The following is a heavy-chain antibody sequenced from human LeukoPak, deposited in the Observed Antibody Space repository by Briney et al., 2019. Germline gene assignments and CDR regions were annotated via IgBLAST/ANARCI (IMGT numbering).Heavy chain of an antibody. CDR2: IYYSGTT. D-gene: IGHD2-21*02. CDR3: ARYCGGDCYVPYYFDY. CDR1: GGSISSYY. J-gene: IGHJ4*02. V-gene: IGHV4-59*12. Sequence: SETLSLTCTVSGGSISSYYWSWIRQPPGKGLEWIGYIYYSGTTNYNPSLKSRVTISVDRSKNQFSLKLSSVTAADTAVYYCARYCGGDCYVPYYFDYWGQGTLVTVSS.